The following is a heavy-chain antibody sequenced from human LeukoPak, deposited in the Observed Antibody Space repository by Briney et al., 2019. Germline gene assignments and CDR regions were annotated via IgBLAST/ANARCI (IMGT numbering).Heavy chain of an antibody. J-gene: IGHJ6*03. D-gene: IGHD3-3*01. CDR3: ARSGDFWSGYNMDV. Sequence: SETLSLTCTVSGGSISSGSYYWSWIRQPAGKGLEWIGRIYTSGSTNYNPPLKSRVTISVDTSKNQFSLKLSSVTAADTAVYYCARSGDFWSGYNMDVWGKGTTVTVSS. CDR1: GGSISSGSYY. CDR2: IYTSGST. V-gene: IGHV4-61*02.